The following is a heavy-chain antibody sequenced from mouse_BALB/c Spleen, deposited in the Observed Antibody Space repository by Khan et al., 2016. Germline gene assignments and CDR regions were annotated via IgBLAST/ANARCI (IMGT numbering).Heavy chain of an antibody. CDR2: VSGGGIST. Sequence: EVELVESGGGLVKPGGSLKLSCAASGFTFSSYAMSWVRQTPEKRLDWIASVSGGGISTYYLDSVKGRFTISRDNAKNTLYLQMSSLRSEDTAIYYCARQTRGYYFDYWGQGTTLTVSS. CDR3: ARQTRGYYFDY. J-gene: IGHJ2*01. CDR1: GFTFSSYA. V-gene: IGHV5-9-3*01.